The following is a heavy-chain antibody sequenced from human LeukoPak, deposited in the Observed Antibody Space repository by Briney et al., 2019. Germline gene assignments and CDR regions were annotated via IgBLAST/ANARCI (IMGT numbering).Heavy chain of an antibody. CDR1: GFTFSSYS. CDR3: AREWSGRYCYYMDV. V-gene: IGHV3-48*01. Sequence: GGSLRLSCAASGFTFSSYSMNWVRQAPGKGLEWVSYISSSSSTIYYADSVKGRFTISRDNAKNSLYLQMNSLRAEDTAVYYCAREWSGRYCYYMDVWGKGTTVTVSS. J-gene: IGHJ6*03. D-gene: IGHD3-3*01. CDR2: ISSSSSTI.